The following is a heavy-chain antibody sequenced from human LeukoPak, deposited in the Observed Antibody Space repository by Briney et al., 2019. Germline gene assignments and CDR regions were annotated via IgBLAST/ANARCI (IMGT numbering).Heavy chain of an antibody. J-gene: IGHJ4*02. CDR3: ARRVYDSSGYYYGAFDY. Sequence: PSETLSLTCAVSGYSISSGYYWGWIRPPPGKGLEGIGSIYHSGSTYYNPSLKSRVTISVDTSKNQFSLKLSSVTAADTAVYYCARRVYDSSGYYYGAFDYWGQGALVTVSS. CDR2: IYHSGST. D-gene: IGHD3-22*01. CDR1: GYSISSGYY. V-gene: IGHV4-38-2*01.